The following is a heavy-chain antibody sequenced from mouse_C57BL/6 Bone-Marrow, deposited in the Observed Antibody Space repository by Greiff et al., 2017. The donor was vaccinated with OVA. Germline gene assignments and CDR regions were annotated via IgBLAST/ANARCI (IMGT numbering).Heavy chain of an antibody. CDR2: IWTGGGT. V-gene: IGHV2-9-1*01. D-gene: IGHD2-3*01. J-gene: IGHJ3*01. CDR1: GFSLTSYA. CDR3: ARNPDGYYDPMFAY. Sequence: VMLVESGPGLVAPSQSLSITCTVSGFSLTSYAISWVRQPPGKGLEWLGVIWTGGGTNYNSALKSRLSISKDNSKSQVFLKMNSLQTDDTARYYCARNPDGYYDPMFAYWGQGTLVTVSA.